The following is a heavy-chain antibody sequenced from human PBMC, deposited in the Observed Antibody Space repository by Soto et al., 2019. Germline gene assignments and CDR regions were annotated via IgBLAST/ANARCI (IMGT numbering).Heavy chain of an antibody. CDR2: ISSNGGST. Sequence: PGGDLRLSCSASGFTFSSYAMQWVRQAPGKGLEYVSAISSNGGSTYYADSVKGRFTISRDNSKNTLYLQMSSLRAEDTAVYYCVKDLVVRGVAKIKPIWGQGTLFTVSS. D-gene: IGHD3-10*01. CDR3: VKDLVVRGVAKIKPI. V-gene: IGHV3-64D*06. J-gene: IGHJ4*02. CDR1: GFTFSSYA.